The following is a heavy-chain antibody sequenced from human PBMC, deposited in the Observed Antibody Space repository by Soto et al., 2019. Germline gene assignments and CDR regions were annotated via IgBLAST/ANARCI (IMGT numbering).Heavy chain of an antibody. Sequence: GASVKVSCKASGYTFTDYGISWVRQAPGQGLEWMGWISAYNDNTKYAQKLQGRVTMTTDTSTSTVYMELRSLRSDDTAVYYCAREYCSGTSCYGPDVWXQGTTVTVSS. CDR2: ISAYNDNT. CDR1: GYTFTDYG. V-gene: IGHV1-18*04. D-gene: IGHD2-2*01. J-gene: IGHJ6*02. CDR3: AREYCSGTSCYGPDV.